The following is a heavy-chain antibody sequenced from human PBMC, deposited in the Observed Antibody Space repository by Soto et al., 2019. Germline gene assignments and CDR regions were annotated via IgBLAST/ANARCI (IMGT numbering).Heavy chain of an antibody. CDR3: ATHAFDYSNHPYYYYMDV. V-gene: IGHV3-23*01. D-gene: IGHD4-4*01. CDR1: GFTFSSYA. Sequence: GGSLRLSCAASGFTFSSYAMSWVRQAPGKGLEWVSAISGSGGSTYYADSVKGRFTISRDNSKNTLYLQMNSLRAEDTAVYYCATHAFDYSNHPYYYYMDVWGKGTPVTVSS. J-gene: IGHJ6*03. CDR2: ISGSGGST.